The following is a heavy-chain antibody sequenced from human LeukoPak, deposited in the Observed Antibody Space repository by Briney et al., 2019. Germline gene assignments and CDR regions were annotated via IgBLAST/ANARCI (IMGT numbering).Heavy chain of an antibody. Sequence: ASVKVSCKASGYTFTGYYMHWVRQAPGQGLEWMGWINPSSGGTNYAQKFQGWVTMTRDTSISTAYMELSRLRSDDTAVYYCARGRREWLVRRGFDYWGQGTLVTVSS. CDR3: ARGRREWLVRRGFDY. D-gene: IGHD6-19*01. J-gene: IGHJ4*02. CDR1: GYTFTGYY. CDR2: INPSSGGT. V-gene: IGHV1-2*04.